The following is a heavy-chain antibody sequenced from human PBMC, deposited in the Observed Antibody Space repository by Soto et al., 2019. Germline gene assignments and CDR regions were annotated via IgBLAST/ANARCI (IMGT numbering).Heavy chain of an antibody. CDR2: IYHSGST. Sequence: SETLSLTCAVSGGSISSSNWWSWVRQPPGKGLEWIGEIYHSGSTNYNPSLKSRVTISVDKSKNQFSLKLSSVTAADTAVYYCASSLVVAAGTRYFDDWGQGTLVTVSS. J-gene: IGHJ4*02. D-gene: IGHD6-13*01. V-gene: IGHV4-4*02. CDR3: ASSLVVAAGTRYFDD. CDR1: GGSISSSNW.